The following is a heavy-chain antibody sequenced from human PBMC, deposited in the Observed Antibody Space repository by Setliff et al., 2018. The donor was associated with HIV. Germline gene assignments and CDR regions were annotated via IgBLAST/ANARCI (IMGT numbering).Heavy chain of an antibody. CDR3: ARDLSTDSSGPYYHMDV. J-gene: IGHJ6*03. D-gene: IGHD3-22*01. Sequence: PSETLSLTCTVSGGSISSDSSSWTWIRQHPGKGLEWIGCIFNSGSTHYKPPLKSRLTISLDTSKSQFSLNLRSVTAADTAVYYCARDLSTDSSGPYYHMDVWGRGTTVTVSS. CDR1: GGSISSDSSS. V-gene: IGHV4-31*03. CDR2: IFNSGST.